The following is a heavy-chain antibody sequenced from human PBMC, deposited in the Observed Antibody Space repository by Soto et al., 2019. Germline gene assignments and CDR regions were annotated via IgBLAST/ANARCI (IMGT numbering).Heavy chain of an antibody. CDR3: AREYCSSTSCDYFDY. V-gene: IGHV3-30-3*01. D-gene: IGHD2-2*01. CDR2: ISYDGSNK. Sequence: QVQLVESGGGVVQPGRSLRLSCAASGFTFSSYAMHWVRQAPGKGLEWVAVISYDGSNKYYADSVKGRFTISRDNSKNTLYLQMNSLRAEDTAVYYCAREYCSSTSCDYFDYWGQGTLVTVSS. CDR1: GFTFSSYA. J-gene: IGHJ4*02.